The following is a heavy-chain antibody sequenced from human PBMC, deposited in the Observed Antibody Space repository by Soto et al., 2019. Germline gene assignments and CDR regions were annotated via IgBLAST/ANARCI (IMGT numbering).Heavy chain of an antibody. J-gene: IGHJ3*02. D-gene: IGHD2-15*01. CDR3: ARDIFCGRDSCYSFTFDI. CDR2: IKQDGREK. Sequence: EVQLVESGGGLVQPGGSLRLSCAASGFTFSSYWMSWVRQAPGKGLEWVANIKQDGREKYDVESVKGRFTISRDNAKNSLYLQKNNLRAEDTAVYYCARDIFCGRDSCYSFTFDIWGQGTMVTVSS. V-gene: IGHV3-7*01. CDR1: GFTFSSYW.